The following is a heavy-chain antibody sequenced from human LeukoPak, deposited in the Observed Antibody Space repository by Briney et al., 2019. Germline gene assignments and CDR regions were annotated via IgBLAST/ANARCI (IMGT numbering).Heavy chain of an antibody. J-gene: IGHJ3*02. CDR1: GGSFSSSNW. CDR2: IYHSGST. CDR3: ASSYGDYLAFDI. D-gene: IGHD4-17*01. Sequence: PSGTLPLTCAVSGGSFSSSNWWSWVRPPPGKGLEWHGEIYHSGSTNYNPSLKNRVTISVDKSKNQFSLKLSSVTAADTAVYYCASSYGDYLAFDIWGQGTMVTVSS. V-gene: IGHV4-4*02.